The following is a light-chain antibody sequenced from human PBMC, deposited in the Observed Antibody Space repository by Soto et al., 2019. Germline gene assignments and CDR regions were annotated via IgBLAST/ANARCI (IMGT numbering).Light chain of an antibody. CDR3: CSYAGSLYV. Sequence: QSVLTQPRSVSGSPGQSVTISCTGTSSDVGGYNYVSWYQQHRGKAPKLMIYDVSKRPSGVPDRFSGSKSGNTASLTISGLQAEDEADYYCCSYAGSLYVFGTGTKLTVL. CDR1: SSDVGGYNY. V-gene: IGLV2-11*01. CDR2: DVS. J-gene: IGLJ1*01.